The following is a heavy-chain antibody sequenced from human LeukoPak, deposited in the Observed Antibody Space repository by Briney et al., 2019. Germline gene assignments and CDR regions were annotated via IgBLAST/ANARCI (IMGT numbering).Heavy chain of an antibody. CDR1: GFTFSSYD. D-gene: IGHD3-22*01. CDR3: AKTDINYYDSSGRDY. CDR2: ISGSGGST. Sequence: GGSLRLSCAASGFTFSSYDMSWVRQAPGKGLEWVSAISGSGGSTYYADSVKGRFTISRGNSKNTLYLQMNSLRAEDTAVYYCAKTDINYYDSSGRDYWGQGTLVTVSS. J-gene: IGHJ4*02. V-gene: IGHV3-23*01.